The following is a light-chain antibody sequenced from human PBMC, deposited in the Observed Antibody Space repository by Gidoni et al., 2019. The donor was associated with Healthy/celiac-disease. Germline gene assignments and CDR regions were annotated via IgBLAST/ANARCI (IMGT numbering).Light chain of an antibody. J-gene: IGKJ4*01. CDR3: QQYDNLLGT. Sequence: DIQMTQSPSSLSASVGDRVTITCQASQDINNYLNWYQQKPGKAPKLLIYDATNLETGVPSRFSGSGSGTDFTFTISSLQPEDIATYYCQQYDNLLGTFGGGTKVEIK. CDR1: QDINNY. V-gene: IGKV1-33*01. CDR2: DAT.